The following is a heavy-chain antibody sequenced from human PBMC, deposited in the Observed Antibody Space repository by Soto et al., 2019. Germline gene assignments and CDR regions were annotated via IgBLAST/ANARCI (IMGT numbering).Heavy chain of an antibody. CDR3: AREVSGDGYNQPAYYFDY. J-gene: IGHJ4*02. D-gene: IGHD5-12*01. CDR1: GYTFTSYP. V-gene: IGHV1-3*01. CDR2: INAGNGDT. Sequence: GASVKVSCKASGYTFTSYPMHWVRQAPGQGLEWMGWINAGNGDTKYSQKFQGRVTITADESTSTAYMELSSLRSEDTAVYYCAREVSGDGYNQPAYYFDYWGQGTLVTVSS.